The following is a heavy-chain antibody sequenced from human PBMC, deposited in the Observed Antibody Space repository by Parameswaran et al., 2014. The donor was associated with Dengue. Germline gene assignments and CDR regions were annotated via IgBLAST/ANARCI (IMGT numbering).Heavy chain of an antibody. J-gene: IGHJ4*02. CDR2: ISSSGSTI. Sequence: VRQMPGKGLEWVSYISSSGSTIYYADSVKGRFTISRDNAKNSLYLQMNSLRAEDTAVYYCARDKPRIVVVAATEYYFDYWGQGTLVTVSS. V-gene: IGHV3-11*01. D-gene: IGHD2-15*01. CDR3: ARDKPRIVVVAATEYYFDY.